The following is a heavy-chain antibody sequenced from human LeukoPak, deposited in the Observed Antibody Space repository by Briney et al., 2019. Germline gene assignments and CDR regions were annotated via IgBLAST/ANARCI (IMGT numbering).Heavy chain of an antibody. CDR2: ISGYDGNT. CDR3: ARGGRRSGYTEFDY. Sequence: ASVKVSCKAAGYTFTNYGISWVRQAPGQGLEWMGWISGYDGNTNYAQNLQGRVAMTTDTSTSTAYMEVRSLRSDDTAVYYCARGGRRSGYTEFDYWGQGTLVTVSS. V-gene: IGHV1-18*01. J-gene: IGHJ4*02. CDR1: GYTFTNYG. D-gene: IGHD3-16*02.